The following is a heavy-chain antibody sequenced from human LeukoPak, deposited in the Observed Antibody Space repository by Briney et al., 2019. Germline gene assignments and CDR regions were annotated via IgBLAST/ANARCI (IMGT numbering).Heavy chain of an antibody. V-gene: IGHV4-61*02. J-gene: IGHJ4*02. Sequence: SETLSLTCTVSGGSISSSSYYCGWIRQPAGKGLGWIGRIYTSGSTNYNPSLKSRVTMSVDTSKNQFSLKLSSVTAADTAVYYCARGGIAVAGLYDYWGQGTLVTVSS. CDR1: GGSISSSSYY. CDR2: IYTSGST. D-gene: IGHD6-19*01. CDR3: ARGGIAVAGLYDY.